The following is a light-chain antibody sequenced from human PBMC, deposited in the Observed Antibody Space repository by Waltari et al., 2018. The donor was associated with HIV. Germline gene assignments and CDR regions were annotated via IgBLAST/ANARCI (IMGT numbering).Light chain of an antibody. Sequence: QSALTQPASMSGSPGQSITISCTGTNNDIGSYDFVSWYQQHPGEAPQRFIFGVTRLPSGVSSRCSGSKSGNTASLIISGLQADDEADYYCSSYTNRQTLAFGGGTKLTVL. V-gene: IGLV2-14*01. J-gene: IGLJ3*02. CDR3: SSYTNRQTLA. CDR2: GVT. CDR1: NNDIGSYDF.